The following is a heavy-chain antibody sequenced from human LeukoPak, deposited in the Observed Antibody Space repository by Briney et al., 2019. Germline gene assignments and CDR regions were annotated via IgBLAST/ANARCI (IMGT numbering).Heavy chain of an antibody. Sequence: PGGSLRLSCAASGFTFSSYAVSWVRQAPGKGLEWVPAISGSGGSTYYADSVKGRFTISRDNSKNTLYLQMNSLRAEDTAVYYCAKYAWFGELSQTYWGQGTLVTVSP. CDR2: ISGSGGST. CDR3: AKYAWFGELSQTY. CDR1: GFTFSSYA. D-gene: IGHD3-10*01. J-gene: IGHJ4*02. V-gene: IGHV3-23*01.